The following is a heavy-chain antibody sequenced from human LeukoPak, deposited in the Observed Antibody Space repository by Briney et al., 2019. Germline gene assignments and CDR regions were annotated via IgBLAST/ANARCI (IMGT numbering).Heavy chain of an antibody. V-gene: IGHV4-4*07. Sequence: SETLSLTCTVSGGSISSYYWSCIRQPAGKGLEWIGRIYTSGSTNYNPSLKSRVTMSVDTSKNQFSLKLSSVTAADTAVYYCARVGMVRGATYNWFDPWGQGTLVTVSS. J-gene: IGHJ5*02. CDR3: ARVGMVRGATYNWFDP. CDR2: IYTSGST. CDR1: GGSISSYY. D-gene: IGHD3-10*01.